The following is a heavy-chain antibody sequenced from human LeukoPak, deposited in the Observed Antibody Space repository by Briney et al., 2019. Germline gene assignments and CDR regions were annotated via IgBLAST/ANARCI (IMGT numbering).Heavy chain of an antibody. J-gene: IGHJ4*02. CDR3: ASRYSGSLDY. CDR1: GFTFSSYS. CDR2: ISSSSSTI. D-gene: IGHD1-26*01. V-gene: IGHV3-48*01. Sequence: GGSLRLSCAASGFTFSSYSRNWVRQAPGKGLEWVSYISSSSSTIYYADSVKGRFTISRDNAKNSLYLQMNSLRAEDTAVYYCASRYSGSLDYWGQGTLVTVSS.